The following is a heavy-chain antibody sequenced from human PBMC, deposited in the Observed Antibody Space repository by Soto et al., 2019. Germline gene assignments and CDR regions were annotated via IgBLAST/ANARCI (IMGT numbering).Heavy chain of an antibody. Sequence: EVPLVKCGVGLVKPGGSLRLSCAASGFTFSEAWMNWVRQAPGKGLEWVGRIKSKAAVGTTDYVAPVKGRFTLSTDDSTNTLFLQMNSLKTEDPAVYYCTTDSPVAGGGPLWGQGTLVTVSS. CDR1: GFTFSEAW. D-gene: IGHD2-15*01. V-gene: IGHV3-15*07. J-gene: IGHJ4*02. CDR2: IKSKAAVGTT. CDR3: TTDSPVAGGGPL.